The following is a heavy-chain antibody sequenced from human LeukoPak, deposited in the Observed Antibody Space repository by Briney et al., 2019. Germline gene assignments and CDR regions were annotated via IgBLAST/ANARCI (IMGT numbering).Heavy chain of an antibody. Sequence: PSETLSLTCAVYGGSFSGYYWSWIRQPPGKGLEWIGEINHSGSTNYNPSLKSRVTISVDTSKNQFSLKLSSVTAADTAVYYCARHDAYYDSSGRAPFDPWGQGTLVTVSS. CDR3: ARHDAYYDSSGRAPFDP. V-gene: IGHV4-34*01. CDR2: INHSGST. CDR1: GGSFSGYY. J-gene: IGHJ5*02. D-gene: IGHD3-22*01.